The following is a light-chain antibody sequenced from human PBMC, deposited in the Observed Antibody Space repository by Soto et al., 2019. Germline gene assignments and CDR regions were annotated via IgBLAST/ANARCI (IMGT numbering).Light chain of an antibody. V-gene: IGLV2-14*01. Sequence: QSALTQPASVSGSPGQSITISCTGTSSDVGGYDYVSWYQQHPGKAPKLIIYVVSNRPSGVSNRFSGSKSGNAASLTISGLQAEDEADYYCVSYTSANTRVFGGGTKLTVL. CDR3: VSYTSANTRV. CDR2: VVS. J-gene: IGLJ3*02. CDR1: SSDVGGYDY.